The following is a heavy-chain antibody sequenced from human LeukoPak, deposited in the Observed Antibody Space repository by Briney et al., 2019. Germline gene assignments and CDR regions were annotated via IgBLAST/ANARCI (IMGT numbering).Heavy chain of an antibody. CDR3: AKGRTGTATLDY. D-gene: IGHD1-1*01. J-gene: IGHJ4*02. CDR1: EFSVGSNY. V-gene: IGHV3-66*01. Sequence: GGSLRLSCAASEFSVGSNYMTWVRQAPGKGLEWVSLIYSGGSTYYADSVKGRFTISRDNSKNTLYLQMNSLRAEDTAVYYCAKGRTGTATLDYWGQGTLVTVSS. CDR2: IYSGGST.